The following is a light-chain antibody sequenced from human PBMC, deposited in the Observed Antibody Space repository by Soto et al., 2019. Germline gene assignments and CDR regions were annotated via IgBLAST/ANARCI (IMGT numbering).Light chain of an antibody. CDR3: QVYDRSPL. CDR1: QSVPSNY. CDR2: GAS. V-gene: IGKV3-20*01. J-gene: IGKJ4*01. Sequence: EIVLTQSPATLSLSPGDRATLSCRATQSVPSNYLAWYQHKPGQAPRLLIYGASNRATGIPARFSGSGSGTDFTLTISRLEPEDFAVYYCQVYDRSPLFGGGTKVDIK.